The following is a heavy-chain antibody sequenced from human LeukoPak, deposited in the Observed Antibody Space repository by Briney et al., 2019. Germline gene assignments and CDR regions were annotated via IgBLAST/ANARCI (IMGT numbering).Heavy chain of an antibody. Sequence: SQTLSLTCAISGDSVSSNRAAWNWIRQTPSRGPEWLGRAYYRSKWYNDYAVSVKSRITINPDTSKNQFSLQLNSVTPEDTAVYYCARETTTSGSPFDYWGQGTLVTVSS. D-gene: IGHD6-19*01. CDR2: AYYRSKWYN. V-gene: IGHV6-1*01. CDR1: GDSVSSNRAA. J-gene: IGHJ4*02. CDR3: ARETTTSGSPFDY.